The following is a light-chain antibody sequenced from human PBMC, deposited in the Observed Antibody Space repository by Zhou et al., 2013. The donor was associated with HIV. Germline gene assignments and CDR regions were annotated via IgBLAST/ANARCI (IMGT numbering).Light chain of an antibody. J-gene: IGKJ2*01. CDR1: QSVSRY. V-gene: IGKV3-20*01. CDR3: QHYVNSPPYT. CDR2: DAS. Sequence: EIVLTQSPATLSLSPGERATLSCRASQSVSRYLAWYQQKPGQAPRLLIYDASSRATGIPDRFSGSGSGTDFTLTISRLEPEDFAVYYCQHYVNSPPYTFGQGTKLEIK.